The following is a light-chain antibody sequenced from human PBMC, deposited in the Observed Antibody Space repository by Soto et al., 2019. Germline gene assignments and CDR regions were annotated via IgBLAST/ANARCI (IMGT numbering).Light chain of an antibody. V-gene: IGKV3-11*01. CDR3: QQRSNWST. J-gene: IGKJ5*01. CDR1: QSVSSY. CDR2: EAS. Sequence: EIVLTQSPATLSLSPGERATLSCRASQSVSSYLAWYQQKPGQAPRLFIYEASNRATGIPARFSGSGSGTDFTLTISSLEPEDSAVYYCQQRSNWSTFGQGTRLEIK.